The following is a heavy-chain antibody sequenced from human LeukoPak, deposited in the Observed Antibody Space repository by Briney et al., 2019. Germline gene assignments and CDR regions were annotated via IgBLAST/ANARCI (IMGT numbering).Heavy chain of an antibody. CDR2: IYPGDSDT. CDR1: GYSFTSYW. D-gene: IGHD2-2*01. CDR3: ARPYCSSTSCNDAFDI. J-gene: IGHJ3*02. V-gene: IGHV5-51*01. Sequence: GESLKISCKGSGYSFTSYWIGWVRQMPGKGLEWMGIIYPGDSDTRYSPSFQGQVTISADKSISTAYLQWSGLKASDTAVYYCARPYCSSTSCNDAFDIWGQGTMVTVSS.